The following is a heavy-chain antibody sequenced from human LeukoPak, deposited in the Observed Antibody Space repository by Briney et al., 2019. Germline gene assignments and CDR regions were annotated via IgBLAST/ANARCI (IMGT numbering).Heavy chain of an antibody. CDR3: ITDLG. CDR1: GFTFSSYA. Sequence: GGSLRLSCAASGFTFSSYAMSWVRQAPGKGLVWLARVDHGGSGTNYADSVKGRFTISRDNAKSTVYLQMNSLRVEDTAVYYCITDLGWGQGTLVTVSS. CDR2: VDHGGSGT. V-gene: IGHV3-74*01. J-gene: IGHJ4*02. D-gene: IGHD1-14*01.